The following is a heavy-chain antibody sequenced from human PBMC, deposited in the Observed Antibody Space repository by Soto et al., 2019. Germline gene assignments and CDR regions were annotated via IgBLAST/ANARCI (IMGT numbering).Heavy chain of an antibody. V-gene: IGHV3-23*01. CDR3: AKVWTSSIRARYFQH. CDR2: ISGSGGST. Sequence: GGPLRLSCAASGFTFSSYAMSWVRQAPGKGLEWVSAISGSGGSTYYADSVKGRFTISRDNSKNTLYLQMNSLRAEDTAVYYCAKVWTSSIRARYFQHWGQGTLVTVSS. CDR1: GFTFSSYA. D-gene: IGHD6-13*01. J-gene: IGHJ1*01.